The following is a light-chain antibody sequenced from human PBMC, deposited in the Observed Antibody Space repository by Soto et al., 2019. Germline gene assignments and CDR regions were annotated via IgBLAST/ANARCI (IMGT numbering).Light chain of an antibody. CDR1: QTISSW. CDR2: KTS. J-gene: IGKJ4*01. V-gene: IGKV1-5*03. Sequence: DIQMTQSPSTLAASVGDRVTITCRASQTISSWLAWYQQKPGKAPKLLIYKTSNLQSGVPSRFSGSGSGTEFSLTLSSLQPDDFATYYCQQYNSFSLTFGGGTRVEVK. CDR3: QQYNSFSLT.